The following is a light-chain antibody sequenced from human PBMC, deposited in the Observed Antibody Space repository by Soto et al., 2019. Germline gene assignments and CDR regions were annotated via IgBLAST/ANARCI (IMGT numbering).Light chain of an antibody. V-gene: IGKV1-33*01. J-gene: IGKJ1*01. Sequence: DIQMTQSPSSLSASVGDRVTITCQASRDIDDFLNWYQQKPGKAPELLIYDASNLETGVPSRFRGSGSATHFTFTITSLQPEDIATYYCQQHDDLPWTFGQGTKVEI. CDR1: RDIDDF. CDR2: DAS. CDR3: QQHDDLPWT.